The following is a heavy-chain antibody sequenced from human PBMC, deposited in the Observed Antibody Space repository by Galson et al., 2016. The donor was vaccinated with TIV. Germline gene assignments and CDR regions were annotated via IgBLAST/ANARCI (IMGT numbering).Heavy chain of an antibody. Sequence: SLRLSCAASGFAFSNYWMSWVRQAPGKGLEWVANLKDDGSDNNYVDSVWGRFTISRDNAKNSLFLQINSLRVEDTAVYYCAREIPGGTTDLDCWGQGTLVTVSS. D-gene: IGHD1-14*01. CDR2: LKDDGSDN. V-gene: IGHV3-7*01. CDR3: AREIPGGTTDLDC. CDR1: GFAFSNYW. J-gene: IGHJ4*02.